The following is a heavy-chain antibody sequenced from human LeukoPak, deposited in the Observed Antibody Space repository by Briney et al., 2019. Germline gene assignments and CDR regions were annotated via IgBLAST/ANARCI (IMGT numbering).Heavy chain of an antibody. J-gene: IGHJ3*02. CDR2: IYYSGST. CDR3: ARVPADYYDSSGYYYYDAFDI. Sequence: PSETLSLTCTVSGGSISSYYGSWIRQPPGKGLEWIGYIYYSGSTNYNPSLKSRVTISVDTSKNQFSLKLSSVTAADTAVYYCARVPADYYDSSGYYYYDAFDIWGQGTMVTVSS. D-gene: IGHD3-22*01. V-gene: IGHV4-59*01. CDR1: GGSISSYY.